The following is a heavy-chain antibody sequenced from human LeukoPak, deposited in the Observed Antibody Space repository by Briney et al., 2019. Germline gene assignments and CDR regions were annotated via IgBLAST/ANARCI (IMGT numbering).Heavy chain of an antibody. CDR3: AKVRDRLSSFYPAA. J-gene: IGHJ4*02. D-gene: IGHD6-13*01. Sequence: SVQVSCKASGGTFSSYAISCVRQAPGQGLQWMGWVNPHSGGRNLAQKFQGRVTMTRDTSSTTAYLELSGLTSDDTAMYYCAKVRDRLSSFYPAAWGQGTLVTVSS. CDR2: VNPHSGGR. V-gene: IGHV1-2*02. CDR1: GGTFSSYA.